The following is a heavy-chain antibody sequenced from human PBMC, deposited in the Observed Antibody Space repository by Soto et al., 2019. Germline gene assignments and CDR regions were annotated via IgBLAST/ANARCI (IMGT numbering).Heavy chain of an antibody. CDR2: IYYSGST. V-gene: IGHV4-39*01. CDR3: ARWFLEWLLYGYGMDV. J-gene: IGHJ6*02. Sequence: SETLSLTCTVSGGSISSSSYYWGWIRQPPGKGLEWIGSIYYSGSTYYNPSLKSRVTISVDTSKNQFSLKLSSVTAADTAVYYCARWFLEWLLYGYGMDVWGQGTTVTSP. CDR1: GGSISSSSYY. D-gene: IGHD3-3*01.